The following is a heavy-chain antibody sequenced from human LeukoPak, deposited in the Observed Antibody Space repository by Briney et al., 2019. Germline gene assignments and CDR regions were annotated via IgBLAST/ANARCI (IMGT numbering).Heavy chain of an antibody. CDR1: GYTFSRYG. CDR2: INTNSGSP. J-gene: IGHJ4*02. D-gene: IGHD3-22*01. CDR3: ARDAHYDSSGYFLDY. Sequence: ASVKVSCNASGYTFSRYGMNWVRQAPGQGLEWMGWINTNSGSPTYAQGFTGRFVFSLASSVNTAYLQISSLEAEDTAVYYCARDAHYDSSGYFLDYWGQGTLVTVSS. V-gene: IGHV7-4-1*02.